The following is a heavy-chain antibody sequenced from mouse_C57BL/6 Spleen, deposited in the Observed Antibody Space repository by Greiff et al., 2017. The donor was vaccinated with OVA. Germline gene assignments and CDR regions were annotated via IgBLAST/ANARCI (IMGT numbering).Heavy chain of an antibody. CDR2: ISNLAYSI. CDR1: GFTFSDYG. D-gene: IGHD4-1*01. J-gene: IGHJ4*01. V-gene: IGHV5-15*04. Sequence: EVKLVESGGGLVQPGGSLKLSCAASGFTFSDYGMAWVRQAPRKGPEWVAFISNLAYSIYYADTVTGRFTISRENAKNTLYLEMSSLRSEDTAMYYCARPLTGTGAMDYWGQGTSVTVSS. CDR3: ARPLTGTGAMDY.